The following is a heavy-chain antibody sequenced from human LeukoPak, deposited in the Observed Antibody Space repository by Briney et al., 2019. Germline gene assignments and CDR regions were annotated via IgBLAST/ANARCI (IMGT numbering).Heavy chain of an antibody. CDR2: IIPFFGTP. CDR1: GGTFSNYL. Sequence: GSSVKVSCKATGGTFSNYLISWVRQAPGQGLEGMGRIIPFFGTPDYAQKFQGRITITTDESTNAAYMELSSLRSEDTAVYYCARDGVHYYDSSGYYLVWGKGTTVTVSS. J-gene: IGHJ6*04. CDR3: ARDGVHYYDSSGYYLV. V-gene: IGHV1-69*05. D-gene: IGHD3-22*01.